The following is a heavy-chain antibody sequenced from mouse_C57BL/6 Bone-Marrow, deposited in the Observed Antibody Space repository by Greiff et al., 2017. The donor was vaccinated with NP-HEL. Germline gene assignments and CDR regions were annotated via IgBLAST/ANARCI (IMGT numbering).Heavy chain of an antibody. CDR3: ARQDERGCAH. CDR2: IDPNSGGP. Sequence: QVQLQQPGAELVKPGASVKLSCKASGYTFTSYWMHWVKQRPGRGLAWIGRIDPNSGGPKYNEKFKSKATLTVDKPSRAAYMQRSSLRSEDSAVYDCARQDERGCAHWGQGTLVTVSA. V-gene: IGHV1-72*01. CDR1: GYTFTSYW. J-gene: IGHJ3*01.